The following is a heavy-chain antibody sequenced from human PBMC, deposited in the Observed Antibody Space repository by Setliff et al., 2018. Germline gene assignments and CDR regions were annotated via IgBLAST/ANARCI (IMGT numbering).Heavy chain of an antibody. Sequence: LRLSCAASGFTFSNYRMHWVRQAPGKGLEWVGYIFYDGSEKYYADSVKGRFTISRDNSKNTVYLEMNNLRADDTAVYYCARPGRSNYWDSFDYWGQGTLVTVSS. J-gene: IGHJ4*02. CDR1: GFTFSNYR. CDR3: ARPGRSNYWDSFDY. D-gene: IGHD3-10*01. V-gene: IGHV3-33*08. CDR2: IFYDGSEK.